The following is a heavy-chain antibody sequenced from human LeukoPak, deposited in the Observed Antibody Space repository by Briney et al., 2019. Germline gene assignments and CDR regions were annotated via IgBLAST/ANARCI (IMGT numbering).Heavy chain of an antibody. V-gene: IGHV3-15*01. J-gene: IGHJ4*02. D-gene: IGHD2-15*01. CDR3: TTDTRRVVVPK. CDR2: IKRKTDGGTT. Sequence: GGALRLSCAASGFTFSNAWMSWVRQAPGKGLEWVGRIKRKTDGGTTDYAAPVKGRFTISRNDSKTSLYLQMNNLKTEDTAVYYCTTDTRRVVVPKWGQGTLVTVSS. CDR1: GFTFSNAW.